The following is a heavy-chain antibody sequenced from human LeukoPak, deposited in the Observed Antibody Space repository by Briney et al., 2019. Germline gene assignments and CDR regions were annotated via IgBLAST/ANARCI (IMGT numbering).Heavy chain of an antibody. D-gene: IGHD2-8*01. Sequence: GGSLRLSCAASGFTLSVDSMNGVRQAPGRGVGWGSSISSGRVSIYYAESVRGRFTVPRHNAKNSLHLQMNSLGPDDTAVYYCPRDREPETMLLFHPWGQGTLLTVSS. CDR3: PRDREPETMLLFHP. V-gene: IGHV3-21*01. CDR1: GFTLSVDS. CDR2: ISSGRVSI. J-gene: IGHJ5*02.